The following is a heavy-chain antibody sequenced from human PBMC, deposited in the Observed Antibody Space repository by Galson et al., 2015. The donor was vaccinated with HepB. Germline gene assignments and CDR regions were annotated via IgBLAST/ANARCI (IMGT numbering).Heavy chain of an antibody. D-gene: IGHD6-13*01. CDR1: GFTFSSYA. CDR2: ISGSGGST. CDR3: AKGDRHSSSWYRGMDYYYYGMDV. Sequence: SLRLSCAASGFTFSSYAMSWVRQAPGKGLEWVSAISGSGGSTYYADSVKGRFTISRDNSKNTLYLQMNSLRAEDTAVYYCAKGDRHSSSWYRGMDYYYYGMDVWGQGTTVTVSS. V-gene: IGHV3-23*01. J-gene: IGHJ6*02.